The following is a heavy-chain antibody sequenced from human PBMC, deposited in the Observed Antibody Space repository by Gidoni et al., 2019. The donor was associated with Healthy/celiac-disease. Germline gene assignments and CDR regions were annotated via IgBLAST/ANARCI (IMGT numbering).Heavy chain of an antibody. V-gene: IGHV4-31*03. CDR2: IYYSGST. J-gene: IGHJ4*02. CDR1: GGSISSGGYY. Sequence: QVQLQESGPGLVKPSQTLSLTCTVSGGSISSGGYYWSWIRQHPVKGLEWIGYIYYSGSTYSNPSITSRVTLSVDTSKNHFSLKLSSVTAADTAVYYCARGVSTGGFDYWGQGTLVTVSS. CDR3: ARGVSTGGFDY.